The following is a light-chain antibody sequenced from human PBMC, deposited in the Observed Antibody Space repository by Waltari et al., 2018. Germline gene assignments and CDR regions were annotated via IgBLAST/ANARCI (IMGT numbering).Light chain of an antibody. CDR1: QSLLDSEDGNTY. Sequence: DIVMTQTPLSLPVTLGEPASISCRSSQSLLDSEDGNTYLDWYLQKPGQSPQLLIYEVSNRASGVPDRFSGSGSDTDFTLKISRVEAEDVGVYYCMQGIEYPWTFGQGTKVEI. J-gene: IGKJ1*01. CDR2: EVS. CDR3: MQGIEYPWT. V-gene: IGKV2-40*01.